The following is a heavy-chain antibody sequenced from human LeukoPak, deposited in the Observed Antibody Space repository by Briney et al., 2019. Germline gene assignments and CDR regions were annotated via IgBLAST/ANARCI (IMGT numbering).Heavy chain of an antibody. J-gene: IGHJ3*02. CDR3: LLPGYYDSSGAFDI. CDR1: GYTFTSYA. Sequence: GASVKVSCKASGYTFTSYAMNWVRQAPGQGLEWMGWINTNTGNPTYAQGFTGRFVFSLDTSVSTAYLQISSLKAEDTAVYYCLLPGYYDSSGAFDIWGQGTMVTVSS. V-gene: IGHV7-4-1*02. CDR2: INTNTGNP. D-gene: IGHD3-22*01.